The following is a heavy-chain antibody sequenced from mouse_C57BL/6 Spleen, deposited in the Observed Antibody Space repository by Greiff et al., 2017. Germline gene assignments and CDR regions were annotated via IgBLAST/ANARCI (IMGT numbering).Heavy chain of an antibody. Sequence: VQLQQSGTELVKPGASVKLSCKASGYTFTSYWMHWVKQRPGQGLEWIGNINPSNGGTNYNEKFKSKATLTVDKSSSTAYMQLSSLTSEDSAVYYCARSPLGNYPYFDYWGQGTTLTVSS. CDR2: INPSNGGT. J-gene: IGHJ2*01. V-gene: IGHV1-53*01. CDR3: ARSPLGNYPYFDY. D-gene: IGHD2-1*01. CDR1: GYTFTSYW.